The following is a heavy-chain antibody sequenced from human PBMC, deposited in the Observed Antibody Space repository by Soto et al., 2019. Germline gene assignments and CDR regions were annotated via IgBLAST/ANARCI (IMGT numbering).Heavy chain of an antibody. J-gene: IGHJ6*03. D-gene: IGHD6-25*01. V-gene: IGHV3-23*01. Sequence: EVQLLESGGGLVQPGGSLRLSCAASGFTFSSYAMSWVRQAPGKGLEWVSAISGSGGSTYYADSVKGRFTISRDNSKNTLYLQMNSLRAEDTAVYYCAKDRYPQRYYYYYMDVWGKGTTVTVSS. CDR2: ISGSGGST. CDR1: GFTFSSYA. CDR3: AKDRYPQRYYYYYMDV.